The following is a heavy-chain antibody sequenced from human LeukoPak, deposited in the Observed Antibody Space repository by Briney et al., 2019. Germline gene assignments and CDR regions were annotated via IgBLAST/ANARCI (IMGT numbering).Heavy chain of an antibody. CDR1: GYTFTTFG. D-gene: IGHD2-2*01. J-gene: IGHJ4*02. CDR3: ARVASTTCDCPDYFDY. V-gene: IGHV1-18*01. Sequence: ASVKVSCKASGYTFTTFGITWVRQAPGQGLEWMRWISAYTGNTNYAPKFQGRVTMTTDTSTSTAHMELRSLTSDDTAVYYCARVASTTCDCPDYFDYWGQGTLVTVSS. CDR2: ISAYTGNT.